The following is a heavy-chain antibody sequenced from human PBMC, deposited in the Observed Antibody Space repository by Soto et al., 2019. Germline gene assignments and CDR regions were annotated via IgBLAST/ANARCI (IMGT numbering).Heavy chain of an antibody. J-gene: IGHJ6*02. CDR2: ISSSSFSI. CDR1: GFTFSSYS. Sequence: VQLVESGGGLVKPGGSLRLSCAASGFTFSSYSMNWVRQAPGKGLEWVSSISSSSFSINYADSVKGRFSISRDNAKNSLHLQMNNLRGEDTAVYYCATNESSNICGVDVWGQGTTVTVSS. V-gene: IGHV3-21*01. D-gene: IGHD6-6*01. CDR3: ATNESSNICGVDV.